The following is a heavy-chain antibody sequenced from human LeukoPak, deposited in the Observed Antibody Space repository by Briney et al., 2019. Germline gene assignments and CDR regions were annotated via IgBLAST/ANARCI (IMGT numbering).Heavy chain of an antibody. Sequence: SETLSLTCTVSGDSISSGDYYWSWIRQPAGKGLEWIGRIYTSGSTNYNPSLKSRVTVSVDTSKNQFSLKLSSVTAADTAVYYCARVPGGGSYYLDDYWGQGTLVTVSS. D-gene: IGHD1-26*01. CDR1: GDSISSGDYY. J-gene: IGHJ4*02. CDR2: IYTSGST. V-gene: IGHV4-61*02. CDR3: ARVPGGGSYYLDDY.